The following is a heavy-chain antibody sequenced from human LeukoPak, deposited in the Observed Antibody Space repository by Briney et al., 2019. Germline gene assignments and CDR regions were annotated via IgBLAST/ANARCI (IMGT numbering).Heavy chain of an antibody. D-gene: IGHD4-17*01. J-gene: IGHJ6*02. CDR3: ARDGATVTTSVYYYGMDV. CDR2: ISYDGSNK. V-gene: IGHV3-30-3*01. CDR1: GFTSSSYA. Sequence: GGSLRLSCAASGFTSSSYAMHWVRQAPGKGLEWVAVISYDGSNKYYADSVKGRFTISRDNSKNTLYLQMNSLRAEDTAVYYCARDGATVTTSVYYYGMDVWGQGTTVTVSS.